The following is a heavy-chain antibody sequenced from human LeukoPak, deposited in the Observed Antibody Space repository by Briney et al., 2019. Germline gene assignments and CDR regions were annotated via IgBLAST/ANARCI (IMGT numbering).Heavy chain of an antibody. D-gene: IGHD5-24*01. J-gene: IGHJ4*02. Sequence: ASVKVSCKASGYTFTDYEMHWVRQAPGQGLEWMGIINPSGGSTSYAQKFQGRVTMTRDTSTSTVYMELSSLRSEDTAVYYCARGPRDMATINYWGQGTLVTVSS. V-gene: IGHV1-46*01. CDR2: INPSGGST. CDR1: GYTFTDYE. CDR3: ARGPRDMATINY.